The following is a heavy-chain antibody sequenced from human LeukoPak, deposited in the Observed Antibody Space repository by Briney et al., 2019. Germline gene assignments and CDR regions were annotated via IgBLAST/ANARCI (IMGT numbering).Heavy chain of an antibody. V-gene: IGHV4-61*08. D-gene: IGHD2-2*01. CDR2: IYYSGST. CDR3: ARLFCSSSTCYFPGY. CDR1: GGSISSGGYY. J-gene: IGHJ4*02. Sequence: SETLSLTCTVSGGSISSGGYYWSWIRQHPGKGLEWIGYIYYSGSTNYNPSLKSRVTISVDTSKNQFSLKLSSVTAADTAVYYCARLFCSSSTCYFPGYWGQGTLVTVSS.